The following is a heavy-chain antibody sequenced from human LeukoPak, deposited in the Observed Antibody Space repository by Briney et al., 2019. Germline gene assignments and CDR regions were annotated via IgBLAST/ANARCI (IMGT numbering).Heavy chain of an antibody. V-gene: IGHV1-69*06. D-gene: IGHD4-23*01. J-gene: IGHJ6*03. CDR2: IIPIFGTA. CDR3: ARDLQAGGGNSGLGYYYYMDV. CDR1: GGTFSSYA. Sequence: GASVKVSRKASGGTFSSYAISWVRQAPGQGLEWMGGIIPIFGTANYAQKFQGRVTITADKSTSTAYMELSSLRSEDTAVYYCARDLQAGGGNSGLGYYYYMDVWGKGTTVTVSS.